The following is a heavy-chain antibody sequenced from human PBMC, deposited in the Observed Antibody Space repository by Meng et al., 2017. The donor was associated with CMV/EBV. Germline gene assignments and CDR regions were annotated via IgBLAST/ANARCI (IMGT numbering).Heavy chain of an antibody. D-gene: IGHD2-2*01. CDR1: GYTFTSYG. J-gene: IGHJ5*02. CDR2: ISAYNGNT. Sequence: ASVKVSCKASGYTFTSYGISWVRQAPGQGLEWMGWISAYNGNTNYAQKLQGRVTMTTDTSTSTAYMELRSLRSDDTAVYYCARQDIVVVPAALPNWFDPWGQGTLVTVSS. CDR3: ARQDIVVVPAALPNWFDP. V-gene: IGHV1-18*01.